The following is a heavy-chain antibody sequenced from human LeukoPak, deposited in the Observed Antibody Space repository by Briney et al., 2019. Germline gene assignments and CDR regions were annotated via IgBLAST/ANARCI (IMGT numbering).Heavy chain of an antibody. CDR2: IKQDGSEK. Sequence: PGGSLRLSCAASGFIFSSYWMSWVRQAPGKGLEWVANIKQDGSEKYYVDSVKGRFTISRDNAKNSLYLQMNSLRAEDTAVYYCARDRYGDYDYWGQGTLVTVSS. V-gene: IGHV3-7*03. CDR3: ARDRYGDYDY. D-gene: IGHD4-17*01. J-gene: IGHJ4*02. CDR1: GFIFSSYW.